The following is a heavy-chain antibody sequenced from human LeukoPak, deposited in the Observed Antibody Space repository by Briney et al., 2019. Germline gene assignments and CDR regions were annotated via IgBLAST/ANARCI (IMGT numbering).Heavy chain of an antibody. D-gene: IGHD1-26*01. Sequence: GGSLRLSCADPGFTSCSYATCWGREAPGAGLGWVSAISGSGASTYYAAAVRGRFIISRDSSKNTLFLQMNSLRAEDTAVDYCAKDNYGVVGATDVLDYWGQGTLVTVSS. V-gene: IGHV3-23*01. CDR1: GFTSCSYA. J-gene: IGHJ4*02. CDR3: AKDNYGVVGATDVLDY. CDR2: ISGSGAST.